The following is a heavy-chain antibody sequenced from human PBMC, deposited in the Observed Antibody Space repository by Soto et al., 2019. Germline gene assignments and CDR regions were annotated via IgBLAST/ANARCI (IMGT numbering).Heavy chain of an antibody. V-gene: IGHV3-48*01. Sequence: EVQLVESGGGLVQPGGSLRLSCAASGFTFSSYSMNWVRQAPGKGLEWVSYISSSSSTIYYADSVKGRFTISRDNAKNSLYLQMNSLRAEYTAVYYCARDLTYSLFDSWGQGTLVTVSS. CDR2: ISSSSSTI. CDR3: ARDLTYSLFDS. J-gene: IGHJ4*01. CDR1: GFTFSSYS. D-gene: IGHD2-15*01.